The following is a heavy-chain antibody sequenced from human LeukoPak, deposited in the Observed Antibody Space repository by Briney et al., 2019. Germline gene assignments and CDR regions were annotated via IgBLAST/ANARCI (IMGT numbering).Heavy chain of an antibody. Sequence: SETLSLTCTVSGGSISSYYWSWIRQPPGKGLEWIGYIYYSGSTNYNPSLKSRVTISVDTSKNQFSLKLSSVTAADTAVYYCARGRGSSTSFHYWGQGTLVTVSS. V-gene: IGHV4-59*01. CDR2: IYYSGST. D-gene: IGHD2-2*01. CDR1: GGSISSYY. CDR3: ARGRGSSTSFHY. J-gene: IGHJ4*02.